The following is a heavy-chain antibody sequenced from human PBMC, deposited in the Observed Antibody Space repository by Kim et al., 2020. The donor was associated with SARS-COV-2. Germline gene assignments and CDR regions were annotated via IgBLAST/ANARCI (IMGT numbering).Heavy chain of an antibody. Sequence: QKFQGRVTITADEATSKAYMELSSLRSEDTAVYYCARPEYYYDSSGTLDYWGQGTLVTVSS. CDR3: ARPEYYYDSSGTLDY. J-gene: IGHJ4*02. D-gene: IGHD3-22*01. V-gene: IGHV1-69*01.